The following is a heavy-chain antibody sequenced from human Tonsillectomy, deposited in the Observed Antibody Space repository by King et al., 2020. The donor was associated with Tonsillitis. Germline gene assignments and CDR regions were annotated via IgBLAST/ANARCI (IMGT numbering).Heavy chain of an antibody. CDR2: ISGGADST. J-gene: IGHJ5*01. Sequence: VQLVESGGGLVQPGGSLRLSCAVSGFTFSNYAMFCVRQAPGKGLEWVSGISGGADSTYYANSVKGRFTISRDNSKDTMYVQLKRLRAEDTAVYYCVKVMYSSGWDGTSGFDPGGQATLVTAPS. V-gene: IGHV3-23*04. D-gene: IGHD6-19*01. CDR1: GFTFSNYA. CDR3: VKVMYSSGWDGTSGFDP.